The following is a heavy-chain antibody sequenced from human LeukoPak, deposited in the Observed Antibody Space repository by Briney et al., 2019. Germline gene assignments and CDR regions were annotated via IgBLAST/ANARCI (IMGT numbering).Heavy chain of an antibody. J-gene: IGHJ3*02. CDR2: ILNDGSQE. D-gene: IGHD3-16*01. CDR1: GFTFSGYG. CDR3: ARDDALGDNALDI. V-gene: IGHV3-33*01. Sequence: TARSLRLYCAASGFTFSGYGMHRDRQGPGNGLVWGAVILNDGSQEKYADSVKGRFTISRDNSKNTLFLQMNSLRAEDTAVYYCARDDALGDNALDIWGQGTMVTVSS.